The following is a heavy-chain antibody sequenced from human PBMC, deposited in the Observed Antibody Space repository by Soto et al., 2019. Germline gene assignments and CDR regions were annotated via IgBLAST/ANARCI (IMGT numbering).Heavy chain of an antibody. J-gene: IGHJ4*02. CDR3: ARDLRGAGTDY. CDR1: GFTFSSYA. Sequence: QVQLVESGGGVVQPGRSLRLSCAASGFTFSSYAMHWVRQAPGKGLEWVAVISYDGSNKYYADSVKGRFTISRDNSKNTLYLQMNSLRAEDTAVYYCARDLRGAGTDYWGQGTLVTVSS. CDR2: ISYDGSNK. V-gene: IGHV3-30-3*01.